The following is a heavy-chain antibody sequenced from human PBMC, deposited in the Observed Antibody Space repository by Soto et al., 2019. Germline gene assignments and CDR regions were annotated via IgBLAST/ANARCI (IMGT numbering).Heavy chain of an antibody. CDR3: AREFGGYTYYYYGMDV. CDR1: GFTFSSYA. J-gene: IGHJ6*02. V-gene: IGHV3-23*01. D-gene: IGHD5-18*01. CDR2: ISGSGAST. Sequence: EVQLLESGGGLVQPGGSLRLSCAASGFTFSSYAMSWVRQAPGKGLEWVSAISGSGASTYYADSVKGRFTISRDNSKNTLYLQLNSLRAEDTAVYYCAREFGGYTYYYYGMDVWGQGTTVTVSS.